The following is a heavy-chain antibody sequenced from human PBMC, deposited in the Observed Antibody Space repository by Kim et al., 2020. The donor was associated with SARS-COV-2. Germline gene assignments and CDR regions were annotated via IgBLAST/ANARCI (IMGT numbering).Heavy chain of an antibody. CDR3: ARRQAAAVQHYYYYYGMDV. D-gene: IGHD6-13*01. Sequence: GRFTISRDNAKNSLYLQMNSLRDEDTAVYYCARRQAAAVQHYYYYYGMDVWGQGTTVTVSS. J-gene: IGHJ6*02. V-gene: IGHV3-48*02.